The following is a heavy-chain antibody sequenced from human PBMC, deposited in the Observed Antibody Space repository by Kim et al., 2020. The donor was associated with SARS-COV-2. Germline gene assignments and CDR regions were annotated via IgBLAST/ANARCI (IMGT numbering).Heavy chain of an antibody. J-gene: IGHJ4*02. CDR3: AKWGIVGATTY. CDR1: GFTFSSYG. D-gene: IGHD1-26*01. CDR2: ISYDGSNK. Sequence: GGSLRLSCAASGFTFSSYGMHWVRQAPGKGLEWVAVISYDGSNKYYADSVKGRFTISRDNSKNTLYLQMNSLRAEDTAVYYCAKWGIVGATTYWGQGTLVTVSS. V-gene: IGHV3-30*18.